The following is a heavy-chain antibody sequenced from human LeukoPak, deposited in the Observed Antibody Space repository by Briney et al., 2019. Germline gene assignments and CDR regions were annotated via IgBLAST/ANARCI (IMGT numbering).Heavy chain of an antibody. D-gene: IGHD1-20*01. J-gene: IGHJ4*02. CDR1: GLSLNSYA. Sequence: GGSLRLSCTASGLSLNSYAMNWVRQAPGKGLEWVSSISSSSSYIYYSDSVKGRFTISRDNAKNSLFLQMNSLRAEDTAVYFCVRDRGGGNWLDYWGQGTLVTVSS. CDR3: VRDRGGGNWLDY. V-gene: IGHV3-21*01. CDR2: ISSSSSYI.